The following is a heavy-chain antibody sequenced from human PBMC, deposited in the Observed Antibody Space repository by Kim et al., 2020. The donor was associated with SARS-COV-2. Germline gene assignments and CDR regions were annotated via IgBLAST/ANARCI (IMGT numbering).Heavy chain of an antibody. Sequence: ASVKVSCKASGYTFTGYYMHWVRQAPGQGLEWMGRINPNSGGTNYAQKFQGRVTMTRDTSISTAYMELSRLRSDDTAVYYCARDPLGIQLWLLYYYYYGMDVWGQGTTVTVSS. CDR1: GYTFTGYY. V-gene: IGHV1-2*06. J-gene: IGHJ6*02. CDR2: INPNSGGT. D-gene: IGHD5-18*01. CDR3: ARDPLGIQLWLLYYYYYGMDV.